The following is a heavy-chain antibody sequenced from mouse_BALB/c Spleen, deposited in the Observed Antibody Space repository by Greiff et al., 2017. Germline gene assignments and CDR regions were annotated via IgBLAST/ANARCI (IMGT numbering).Heavy chain of an antibody. CDR1: GYSITSGYY. CDR2: ISYDGSN. D-gene: IGHD3-3*01. J-gene: IGHJ2*01. CDR3: AREGRRYFDY. V-gene: IGHV3-6*02. Sequence: VQLKQSGPGLVKPSQSLSLTCSVTGYSITSGYYWNWIRQFPGNKLEWMGYISYDGSNNYNPSLKNRISITRDTSKNQFFLKLNSVTTEDTATYYCAREGRRYFDYWGQGTTLTVSS.